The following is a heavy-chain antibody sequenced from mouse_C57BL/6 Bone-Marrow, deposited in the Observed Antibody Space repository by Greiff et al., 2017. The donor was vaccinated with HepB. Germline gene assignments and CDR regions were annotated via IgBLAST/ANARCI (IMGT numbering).Heavy chain of an antibody. CDR2: ISSGSSTI. CDR1: GFTFSDYG. J-gene: IGHJ2*01. V-gene: IGHV5-17*01. CDR3: ARWPITTVVGPYFDY. Sequence: DVKLVESGGGLVKPGGSLKLSCAASGFTFSDYGMHWVRQAPEKGLEWVAYISSGSSTIYYADTVKGRFTISRDNAKNTLFLQMTSLRSEDTAMYYCARWPITTVVGPYFDYWGQGTTLTVSS. D-gene: IGHD1-1*01.